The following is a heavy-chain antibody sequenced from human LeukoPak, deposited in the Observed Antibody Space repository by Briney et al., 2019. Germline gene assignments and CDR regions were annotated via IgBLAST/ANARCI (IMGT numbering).Heavy chain of an antibody. D-gene: IGHD3-10*01. J-gene: IGHJ4*02. Sequence: GGSLRLSCAASGFTFSSYWMHWVRQAPGKGLVWVSRINNDGSSTNYAYSVKGRFTSSRDNAKNTLYLQMSSLRAEDTAVYYCTRGPYYYGSGSYYNPADPDFDYWGQGTLVTVSS. CDR2: INNDGSST. CDR1: GFTFSSYW. CDR3: TRGPYYYGSGSYYNPADPDFDY. V-gene: IGHV3-74*01.